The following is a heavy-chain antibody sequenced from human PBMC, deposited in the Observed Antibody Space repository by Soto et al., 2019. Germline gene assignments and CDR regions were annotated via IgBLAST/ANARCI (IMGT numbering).Heavy chain of an antibody. CDR3: ARYWMATFDY. Sequence: QVQLVESGGGVVQPGRSLRLSCAASGFTFSSYGMHWVRQAPGKGLEWVAVIWYDGSNKYYADSVKGRFTISRDNYKNTLYLQMNSLRAEDTAVYYCARYWMATFDYWGQGTLVTVSS. J-gene: IGHJ4*02. CDR1: GFTFSSYG. V-gene: IGHV3-33*01. CDR2: IWYDGSNK. D-gene: IGHD5-12*01.